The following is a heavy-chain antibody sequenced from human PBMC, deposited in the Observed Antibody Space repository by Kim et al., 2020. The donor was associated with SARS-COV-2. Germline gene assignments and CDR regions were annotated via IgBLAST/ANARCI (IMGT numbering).Heavy chain of an antibody. J-gene: IGHJ5*02. Sequence: SETLSLTCTASGGSISSYYWSWIRQPPGKGLEWIGYIYYSGSTNYNPSLKSRVTISVDTSKNQFSLKLSSVTAADTAVYYCARGELTRRNNFWSGYEPENWFDPWGQGTLVTVSS. D-gene: IGHD3-3*01. CDR2: IYYSGST. CDR3: ARGELTRRNNFWSGYEPENWFDP. CDR1: GGSISSYY. V-gene: IGHV4-59*13.